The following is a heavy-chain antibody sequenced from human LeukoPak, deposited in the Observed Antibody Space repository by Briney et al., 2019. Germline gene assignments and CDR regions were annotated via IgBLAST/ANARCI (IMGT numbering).Heavy chain of an antibody. Sequence: ASVKVSCKASGYTFTGYYMHWVRQAPGQGLEWMGRINPNSGGTNYAQKFQGRVTMTRDTSISTAYMELSRLRSDDTAVYYCARTGLLWFGESPGDYWGQGTLVTVSS. CDR2: INPNSGGT. J-gene: IGHJ4*02. CDR1: GYTFTGYY. V-gene: IGHV1-2*06. D-gene: IGHD3-10*01. CDR3: ARTGLLWFGESPGDY.